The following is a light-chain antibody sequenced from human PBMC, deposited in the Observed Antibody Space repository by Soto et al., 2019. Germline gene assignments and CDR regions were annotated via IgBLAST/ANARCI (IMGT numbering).Light chain of an antibody. J-gene: IGKJ1*01. CDR2: GAS. V-gene: IGKV3-20*01. CDR3: HQYGMSPQT. Sequence: EIVLTQSPGTLSLSPGERATLSCRASQTISNTFLAWYQQRPGQAPRLLIYGASGRAAGIPDRFSGSGSGTDFTLTISGLEPEDFAVYFCHQYGMSPQTFGQGTKVDI. CDR1: QTISNTF.